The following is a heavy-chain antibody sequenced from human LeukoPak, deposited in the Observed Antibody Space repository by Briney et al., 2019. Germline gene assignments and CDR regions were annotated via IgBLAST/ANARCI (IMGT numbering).Heavy chain of an antibody. Sequence: ASVKVSCKASGYTFTSYGISWVRQAPGQGLEWMGWVSAYSGNTNYAQKLQGRVTMTTDTSTSTAYMELRSLRSDDTAVYYCARDRRNVVVPAVAFDYWGQGTLVTVSS. V-gene: IGHV1-18*04. CDR1: GYTFTSYG. CDR2: VSAYSGNT. D-gene: IGHD2-2*01. J-gene: IGHJ4*02. CDR3: ARDRRNVVVPAVAFDY.